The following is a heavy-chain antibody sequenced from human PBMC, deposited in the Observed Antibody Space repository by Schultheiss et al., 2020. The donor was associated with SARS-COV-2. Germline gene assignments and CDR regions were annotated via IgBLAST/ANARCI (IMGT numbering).Heavy chain of an antibody. D-gene: IGHD5-18*01. CDR3: ARVAYSYGYVTN. CDR1: GFTFSSYS. V-gene: IGHV3-21*04. Sequence: GGSLRLSCAASGFTFSSYSMNWVRQAPGKGLEWVSSISSSSSYIYYADSVKGRFTISRDNAKNSLYLQMNSLRAEDTAVYYCARVAYSYGYVTNWGQGTLVTVSS. J-gene: IGHJ4*02. CDR2: ISSSSSYI.